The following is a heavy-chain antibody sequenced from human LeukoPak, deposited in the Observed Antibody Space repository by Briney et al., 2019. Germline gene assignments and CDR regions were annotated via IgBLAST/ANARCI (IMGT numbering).Heavy chain of an antibody. V-gene: IGHV5-51*01. Sequence: GESLKISCTGFGYSFTTYWIGWVRQMPGKGLEWMGIIYPGDSDARYSPSPQGQVTISVDKSISTAYLQWSSLKASDTAMYYCARQGRIVVVTTTHDAFDIWGQGTMVTVSS. CDR1: GYSFTTYW. CDR2: IYPGDSDA. CDR3: ARQGRIVVVTTTHDAFDI. J-gene: IGHJ3*02. D-gene: IGHD2-21*02.